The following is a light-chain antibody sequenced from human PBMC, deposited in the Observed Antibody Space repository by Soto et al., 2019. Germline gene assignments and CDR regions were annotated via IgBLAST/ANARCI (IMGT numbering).Light chain of an antibody. J-gene: IGKJ4*01. CDR2: EAS. CDR3: QQFNSYPVT. V-gene: IGKV1-5*01. Sequence: DIQMTQSPSTLSASVGDRVTITCRASQSISSWLAWYQQKPGKAPKLLIYEASTLASGVPSRFSGSGSGTEFTLTISSLQPDDFATYYCQQFNSYPVTFGGGTKVDIK. CDR1: QSISSW.